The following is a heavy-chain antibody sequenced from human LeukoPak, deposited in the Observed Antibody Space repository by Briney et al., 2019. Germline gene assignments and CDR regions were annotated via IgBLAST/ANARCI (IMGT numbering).Heavy chain of an antibody. J-gene: IGHJ4*02. CDR2: ISAYNGNT. CDR1: GYTFTSYG. CDR3: ARDGGEISSGWLFFDY. V-gene: IGHV1-18*01. D-gene: IGHD6-19*01. Sequence: ASVKVSCKASGYTFTSYGISWVRQAPGQGLEWMGWISAYNGNTNYAQKLQGRVTMTTDTSTSTAYMELRSLRSDDTAVYYCARDGGEISSGWLFFDYWGQGTLVTVSS.